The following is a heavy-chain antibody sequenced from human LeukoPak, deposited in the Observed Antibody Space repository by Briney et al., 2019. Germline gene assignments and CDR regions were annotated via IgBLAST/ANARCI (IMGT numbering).Heavy chain of an antibody. J-gene: IGHJ4*02. D-gene: IGHD6-13*01. CDR1: GFTFNSYA. Sequence: PGGSLRLSCAASGFTFNSYAMSWVRQAPGKGLEWVSSISSSGGSTYYVDSVKGRFTISRDNSKNTLYLQMNSLRAEDTAVYYCAKDDSSWMRVALDYWGQGTLVTVSS. V-gene: IGHV3-23*01. CDR3: AKDDSSWMRVALDY. CDR2: ISSSGGST.